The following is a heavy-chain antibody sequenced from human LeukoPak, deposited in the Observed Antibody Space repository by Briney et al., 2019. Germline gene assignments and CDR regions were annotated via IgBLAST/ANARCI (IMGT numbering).Heavy chain of an antibody. Sequence: KPSETLSLTCTVSGAPISTNGYYWTWIRQPPGKGLEWIGYIYHSGSTNYNPSLKSRVTISVDTSKNQFSLKLSSVTAADTAVCYCASRYYKGNYYYMDVWGKGTTVTVSS. D-gene: IGHD1-26*01. CDR2: IYHSGST. V-gene: IGHV4-61*08. J-gene: IGHJ6*03. CDR1: GAPISTNGYY. CDR3: ASRYYKGNYYYMDV.